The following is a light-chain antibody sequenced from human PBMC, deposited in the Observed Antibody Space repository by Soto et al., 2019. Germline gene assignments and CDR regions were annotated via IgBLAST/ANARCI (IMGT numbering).Light chain of an antibody. CDR2: DVS. V-gene: IGLV2-8*01. Sequence: QSALTQPPSASGSPGQSVTISCTGTSSDVGRYNYVSWYQHHPGKAPKLIIYDVSQRPSGVPDRFSGSKSGNTASLPVSGLQAEDEADYYCNSYADSNTYVFGTGTKVTVL. J-gene: IGLJ1*01. CDR3: NSYADSNTYV. CDR1: SSDVGRYNY.